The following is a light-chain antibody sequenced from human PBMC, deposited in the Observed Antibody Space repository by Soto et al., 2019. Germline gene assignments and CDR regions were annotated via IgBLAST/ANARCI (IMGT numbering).Light chain of an antibody. J-gene: IGLJ3*02. CDR2: RNN. CDR1: SSNIGSNS. Sequence: QSVLPQPPSTSGTPGQRVTISCSGSSSNIGSNSVYWYQQLTGTAPTLLIYRNNQRPSGVPDRFSGSKSGTSASLAISGLRSEDEADYYCAVWDDSLRGVVFGGGTKLTVL. V-gene: IGLV1-47*01. CDR3: AVWDDSLRGVV.